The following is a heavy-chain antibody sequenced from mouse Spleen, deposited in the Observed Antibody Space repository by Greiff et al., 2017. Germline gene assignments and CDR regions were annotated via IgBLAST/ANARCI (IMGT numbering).Heavy chain of an antibody. CDR2: IDPSDSYT. Sequence: VQLQQPGAELVMPGASVKLSCKASGYTFTSYWMHWVKQRPGQGLEWIGEIDPSDSYTNYNQKFKGKATLTVDKSSSTAYMQLSSLTSEDSAVYYCARGEGYYGSTVWGQGTTLTVSS. D-gene: IGHD1-1*01. CDR1: GYTFTSYW. CDR3: ARGEGYYGSTV. V-gene: IGHV1-69*01. J-gene: IGHJ2*01.